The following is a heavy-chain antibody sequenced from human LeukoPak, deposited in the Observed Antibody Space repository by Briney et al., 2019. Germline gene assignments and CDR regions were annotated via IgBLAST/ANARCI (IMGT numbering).Heavy chain of an antibody. Sequence: GGSLRLSCAASAFTFSSYWMSWVRQAPGKGLEWEANIKQDGSETYYVDSVKGRFTISRDNAKNSLYLQMNSLRAEDTAVYYCARGPVERGVVVPAAMVWFDPWGQGTLVTVSS. V-gene: IGHV3-7*01. J-gene: IGHJ5*02. CDR3: ARGPVERGVVVPAAMVWFDP. CDR2: IKQDGSET. CDR1: AFTFSSYW. D-gene: IGHD2-2*01.